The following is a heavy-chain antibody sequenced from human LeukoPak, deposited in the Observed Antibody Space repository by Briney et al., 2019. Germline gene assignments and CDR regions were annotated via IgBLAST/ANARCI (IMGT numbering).Heavy chain of an antibody. CDR3: ARDDSYYDFWSGYSGNWFDP. J-gene: IGHJ5*02. V-gene: IGHV4-61*02. CDR1: GGSISSGSYY. D-gene: IGHD3-3*01. CDR2: IYTSGST. Sequence: PSQTLSLTCTVSGGSISSGSYYWSWIRQPAGTGLEWIGRIYTSGSTNYNPSLKSRVAISVDTSKNQFSLELSSVTAADTAVYYCARDDSYYDFWSGYSGNWFDPWGQGTLVTVSS.